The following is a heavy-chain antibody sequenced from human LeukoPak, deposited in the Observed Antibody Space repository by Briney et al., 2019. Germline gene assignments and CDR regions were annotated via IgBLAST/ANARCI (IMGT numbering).Heavy chain of an antibody. D-gene: IGHD2-15*01. CDR3: ARELLGYCSGGSCHNWFDP. J-gene: IGHJ5*02. CDR1: GFTFSSYA. V-gene: IGHV3-23*01. Sequence: GGSLRLSCAASGFTFSSYAMSWVRQAPGKGLEWVSAISGSGGSTYYADSVKGRFTISRDNSKNTLYLQMTSLRAEDTAVYYCARELLGYCSGGSCHNWFDPWGQGTLVTVSS. CDR2: ISGSGGST.